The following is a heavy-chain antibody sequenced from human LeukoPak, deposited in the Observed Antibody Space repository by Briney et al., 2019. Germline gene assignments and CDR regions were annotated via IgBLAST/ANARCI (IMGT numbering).Heavy chain of an antibody. CDR2: IYSSGST. Sequence: PSETLSLTCTVSGGSIRIDYWTWIRQPAGQGLEWIGRIYSSGSTSYNPSLKSRVTMSVDTSKKQFSLKLSSVTAADTAVYYCATGRPRNATRLDDCYDMWGQGTMVTVSS. V-gene: IGHV4-4*07. J-gene: IGHJ3*02. D-gene: IGHD1-1*01. CDR3: ATGRPRNATRLDDCYDM. CDR1: GGSIRIDY.